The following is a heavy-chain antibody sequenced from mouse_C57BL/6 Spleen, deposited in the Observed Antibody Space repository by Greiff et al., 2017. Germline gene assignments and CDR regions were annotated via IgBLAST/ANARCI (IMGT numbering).Heavy chain of an antibody. CDR1: GYTFTDYE. V-gene: IGHV1-15*01. Sequence: VQLQQSGAELVRPGASVTLSCKASGYTFTDYEMRWVKQTPVHGLEWIGAIDPETGGTAYNQKFKGKAILTADKSSSTAYMELRSLTSEDSAVYYCTRVYYGNYDDYWSQGTTLTVSS. CDR2: IDPETGGT. D-gene: IGHD2-1*01. J-gene: IGHJ2*01. CDR3: TRVYYGNYDDY.